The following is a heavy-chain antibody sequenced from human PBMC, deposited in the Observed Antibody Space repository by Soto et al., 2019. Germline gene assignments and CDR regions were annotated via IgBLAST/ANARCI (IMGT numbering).Heavy chain of an antibody. Sequence: GESLKISCKGSGYSFTTSWIGWVRQMPGKGLEWMGIMYPGDSDIRYSPSFQGQVTISADKSISTAYLQWSSLKASDTAMYYCTRPQYDSSGYNWFDPWGQGTLVTVSS. CDR2: MYPGDSDI. J-gene: IGHJ5*02. D-gene: IGHD3-22*01. CDR1: GYSFTTSW. CDR3: TRPQYDSSGYNWFDP. V-gene: IGHV5-51*01.